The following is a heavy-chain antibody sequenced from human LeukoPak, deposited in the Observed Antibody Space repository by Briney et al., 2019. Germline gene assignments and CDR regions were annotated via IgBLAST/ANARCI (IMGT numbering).Heavy chain of an antibody. CDR3: ARGPIAAAGDY. CDR1: GYTFTSYG. J-gene: IGHJ4*02. V-gene: IGHV1-18*01. Sequence: ASVKVSCKASGYTFTSYGITWVRQAPGQGLEWMGWINANNGDTNYAQNLQGRLTMTRDTSTSTAYMELRSLRSDDTAVYFCARGPIAAAGDYWGQGTLVSLSS. D-gene: IGHD6-13*01. CDR2: INANNGDT.